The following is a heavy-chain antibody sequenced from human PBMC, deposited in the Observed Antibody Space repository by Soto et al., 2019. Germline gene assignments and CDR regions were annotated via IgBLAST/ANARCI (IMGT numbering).Heavy chain of an antibody. D-gene: IGHD3-10*01. Sequence: ASVKDSCKASGYTFTSYGISWVRQAPGQGLEWMGWISAYNGNTNYAQKLQGRVTMTTDTSTSTAYMELRRLRSDDTAVDYWARGELNLRFGELVLDCWGKGTPVTVSS. CDR2: ISAYNGNT. V-gene: IGHV1-18*04. CDR3: ARGELNLRFGELVLDC. CDR1: GYTFTSYG. J-gene: IGHJ4*02.